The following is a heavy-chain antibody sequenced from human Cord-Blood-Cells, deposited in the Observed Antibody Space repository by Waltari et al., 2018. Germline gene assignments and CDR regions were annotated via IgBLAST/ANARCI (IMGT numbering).Heavy chain of an antibody. D-gene: IGHD6-13*01. CDR3: ARLLPIAAAGTNY. J-gene: IGHJ4*02. CDR1: GYTFTSYD. CDR2: MNPNSGNT. V-gene: IGHV1-8*01. Sequence: QVQLVQSGAEVKKPGASVKVSCKASGYTFTSYDINWVRQATGQGLEWMGGMNPNSGNTGDTQKFQGRVTMTRNTSISTAYMELSSLRSEDTAVYYCARLLPIAAAGTNYWGQGTLVSVSS.